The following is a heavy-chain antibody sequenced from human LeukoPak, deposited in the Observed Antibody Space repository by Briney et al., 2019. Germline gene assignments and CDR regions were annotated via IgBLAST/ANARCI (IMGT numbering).Heavy chain of an antibody. CDR2: TYYRSKWYN. CDR3: ARDVGHIEAAADRWFDP. V-gene: IGHV6-1*01. Sequence: SQTLSLTCAISGDSVSSNSAAWNWIRQSPSRGLEWLGRTYYRSKWYNDYAVSVKSRITINPDTSKNQFSLQLNSVTPEDTAVYYCARDVGHIEAAADRWFDPWGQGTLVTVSS. D-gene: IGHD6-13*01. CDR1: GDSVSSNSAA. J-gene: IGHJ5*02.